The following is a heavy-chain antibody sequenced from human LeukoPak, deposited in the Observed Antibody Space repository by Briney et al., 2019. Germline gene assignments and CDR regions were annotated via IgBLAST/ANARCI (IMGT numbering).Heavy chain of an antibody. V-gene: IGHV3-33*06. CDR2: MWYDGSNK. Sequence: GGSLRLSCAASGFTFSSYGMHWVRQAPGKGLEWVAVMWYDGSNKYYADSLKGRFTISRDNSKNTLYLHMNSLRAECTTVYYYANDFCYDSGRQGDFDYWGQGTLVTVSS. D-gene: IGHD3-10*01. CDR3: ANDFCYDSGRQGDFDY. CDR1: GFTFSSYG. J-gene: IGHJ4*02.